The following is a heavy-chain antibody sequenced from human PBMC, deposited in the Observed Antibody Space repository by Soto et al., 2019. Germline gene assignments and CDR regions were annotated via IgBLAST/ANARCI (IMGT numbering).Heavy chain of an antibody. D-gene: IGHD5-18*01. CDR1: GFTFSSYE. J-gene: IGHJ4*02. Sequence: GGSLRLSCAASGFTFSSYEMNWVRQAPGKGLEWVSYISSSGSTIYYADSVKGRFTISRDNAKNSLYLQMNSLRAEDTAVYYCARATRGYSYGYSCYFDYWGQGTLVTVSS. CDR3: ARATRGYSYGYSCYFDY. CDR2: ISSSGSTI. V-gene: IGHV3-48*03.